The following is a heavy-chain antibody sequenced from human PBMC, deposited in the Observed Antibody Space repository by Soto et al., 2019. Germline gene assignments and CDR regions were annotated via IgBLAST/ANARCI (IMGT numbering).Heavy chain of an antibody. D-gene: IGHD3-10*01. J-gene: IGHJ5*02. CDR2: IYPGDSDT. V-gene: IGHV5-51*01. Sequence: GESLKISCKGSGYSFTSYWIGWVRQMPGKGLEWMGIIYPGDSDTRYSPSFQGQVTISADKSISTAYLQWSSLKASDTAMYYCARDVTMVRGVIITNWFYPWGQGTLVTVSS. CDR1: GYSFTSYW. CDR3: ARDVTMVRGVIITNWFYP.